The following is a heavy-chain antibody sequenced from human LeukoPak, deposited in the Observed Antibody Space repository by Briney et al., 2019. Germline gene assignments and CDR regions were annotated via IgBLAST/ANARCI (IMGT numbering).Heavy chain of an antibody. CDR3: ARVPGTSGWYFDL. CDR2: INPNSGGT. V-gene: IGHV1-2*02. J-gene: IGHJ2*01. CDR1: GYTFTGYY. D-gene: IGHD1-1*01. Sequence: VASVKVSCKASGYTFTGYYMHWVRQAPGQGLEWMGWINPNSGGTNYAQKFQGRVTMTRDTSISTAYMELSRLRSDDTAVYYCARVPGTSGWYFDLWGRGTLVTVSS.